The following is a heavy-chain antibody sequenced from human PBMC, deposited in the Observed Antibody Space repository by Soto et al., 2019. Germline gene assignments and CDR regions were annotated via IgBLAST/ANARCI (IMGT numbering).Heavy chain of an antibody. V-gene: IGHV4-34*01. CDR3: ARGGRKYSSGWYFPSEIDGMDV. Sequence: QVQLQQWGAGLLKPSETLSLTCAVYGGSFSGYYWSWIRQPPGKGLEWIGEINHSGITNYNPSLKSRVTISVDTARNQFSLKLSSVTAADPAVYYCARGGRKYSSGWYFPSEIDGMDVWGQGTTVTVSS. J-gene: IGHJ6*02. CDR2: INHSGIT. D-gene: IGHD6-19*01. CDR1: GGSFSGYY.